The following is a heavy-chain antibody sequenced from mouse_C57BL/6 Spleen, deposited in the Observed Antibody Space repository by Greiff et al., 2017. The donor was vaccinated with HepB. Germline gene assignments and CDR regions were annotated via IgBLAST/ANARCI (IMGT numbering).Heavy chain of an antibody. V-gene: IGHV1-4*01. J-gene: IGHJ2*01. CDR2: INPSSGYT. D-gene: IGHD1-1*01. CDR1: GYTFTSYT. CDR3: AREPYYYGSSYFDY. Sequence: VHLVESGAELARPGASVKMSCKASGYTFTSYTMHWVKQRPGQGLEWIGYINPSSGYTKYNQKFKDKATLTADKSSSTAYMQLSSLTSEDSAVYYCAREPYYYGSSYFDYWGQGTTLTVSS.